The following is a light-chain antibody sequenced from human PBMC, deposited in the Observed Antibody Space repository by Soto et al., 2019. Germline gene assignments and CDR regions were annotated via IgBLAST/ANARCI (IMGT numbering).Light chain of an antibody. CDR3: QLYNQWPPYT. J-gene: IGKJ2*01. Sequence: EIVMTQSPANLSVSPGERATLSCRASQSVSSNLAWYQQKPGQGPRLLIYGASTRATSIPARFSGSGSGTEFNLTINCLQSEDFAVYYCQLYNQWPPYTFGQGAKLEIK. V-gene: IGKV3-15*01. CDR2: GAS. CDR1: QSVSSN.